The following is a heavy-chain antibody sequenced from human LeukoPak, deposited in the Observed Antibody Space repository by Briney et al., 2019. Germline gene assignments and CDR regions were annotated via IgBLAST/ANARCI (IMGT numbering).Heavy chain of an antibody. CDR1: GESSSGYY. D-gene: IGHD2-2*01. J-gene: IGHJ6*02. CDR3: ARGRKKEFIVVVLRYYYYGTDI. CDR2: INDSGST. V-gene: IGHV4-34*01. Sequence: PETLCLTCAVYGESSSGYYASWIRQPPGKGLEWIGEINDSGSTNYNPSLKSRVTISVDTSKNQFSLKLSSVTAADTAVYYCARGRKKEFIVVVLRYYYYGTDIWGEG.